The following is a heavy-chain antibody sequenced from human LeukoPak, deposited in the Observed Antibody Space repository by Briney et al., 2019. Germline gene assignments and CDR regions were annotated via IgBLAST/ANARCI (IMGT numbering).Heavy chain of an antibody. J-gene: IGHJ3*02. CDR1: GILVSSNY. CDR2: MDSTGST. V-gene: IGHV3-66*01. D-gene: IGHD5-18*01. CDR3: ARRERLGYIYGRGTLDI. Sequence: PGGSLRLSCVASGILVSSNYMSWVRQAPGKGLEWVSFMDSTGSTYYADSVKGRFTISRDNSRNTLYLQMNSLRVEDTAVYYCARRERLGYIYGRGTLDIWGQGTMVTVSS.